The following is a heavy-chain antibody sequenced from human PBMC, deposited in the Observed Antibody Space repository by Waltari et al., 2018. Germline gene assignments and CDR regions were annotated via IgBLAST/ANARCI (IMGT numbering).Heavy chain of an antibody. CDR3: ARDLYGDYEGLNWFDP. D-gene: IGHD4-17*01. Sequence: QVQLQESGPGLVKPSGTLSLTCAVSGGSISSSNWWSWVRQPPGKGLEWIGEIYHSGRTNYNPSLKSRVTISVDKSKNQFSRKLSSVTAADTAVYYCARDLYGDYEGLNWFDPWGQGTLVTVSS. CDR1: GGSISSSNW. V-gene: IGHV4-4*02. CDR2: IYHSGRT. J-gene: IGHJ5*02.